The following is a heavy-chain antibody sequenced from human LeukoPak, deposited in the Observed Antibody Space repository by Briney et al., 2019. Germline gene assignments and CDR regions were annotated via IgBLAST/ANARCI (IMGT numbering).Heavy chain of an antibody. J-gene: IGHJ4*02. CDR3: ARGFSVRGVMDY. Sequence: SVKVSCKASGGTFSSYAMSWVRQAPGQGLEWMGGIIPIFGTANYAQKFQGRVTITTDESTSTAYMELSSLRSEDTAVYYCARGFSVRGVMDYWGQGTLVTVSS. CDR1: GGTFSSYA. D-gene: IGHD3-10*01. V-gene: IGHV1-69*05. CDR2: IIPIFGTA.